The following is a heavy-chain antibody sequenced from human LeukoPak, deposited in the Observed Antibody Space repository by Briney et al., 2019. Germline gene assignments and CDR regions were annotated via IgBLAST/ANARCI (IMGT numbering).Heavy chain of an antibody. J-gene: IGHJ4*02. CDR2: IKSKTDGGTT. D-gene: IGHD3-10*01. Sequence: GGSLRLTCAASGFTFSNAWMSWVRQAPGKGLEWVGRIKSKTDGGTTDYAAPVKGRFTISRDDSKNTLYLQMNSLKTEDTAVYYCTTGLVRGVIITQDYWGQGTLVTVSS. CDR3: TTGLVRGVIITQDY. V-gene: IGHV3-15*01. CDR1: GFTFSNAW.